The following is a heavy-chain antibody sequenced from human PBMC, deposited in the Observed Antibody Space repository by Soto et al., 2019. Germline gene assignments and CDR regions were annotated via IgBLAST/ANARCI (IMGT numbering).Heavy chain of an antibody. J-gene: IGHJ6*02. CDR3: AGGLTRYCYYYGMDV. Sequence: NPSETLSLTCAVYGGSFSGYYWSWIRQPPGKGLEWIGEINHSGSTNYNPSLKSRVTISVDTSKNQFSLKLSSVTAADTAVYYYAGGLTRYCYYYGMDVWGQGTTVTVSS. CDR1: GGSFSGYY. CDR2: INHSGST. V-gene: IGHV4-34*01. D-gene: IGHD3-10*01.